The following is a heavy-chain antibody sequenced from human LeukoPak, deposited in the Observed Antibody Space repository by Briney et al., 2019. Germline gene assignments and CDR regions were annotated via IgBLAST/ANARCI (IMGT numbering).Heavy chain of an antibody. Sequence: SETLSLTCTVSGYSISSGYYWGWIRQPPGKGLEWIGSIYHSGRTFYNPSLKSRVTISVDTSKNQFSLKLSSVTAADTAVYYCARDMSSGWYAFDIWGQGTMVTVSS. J-gene: IGHJ3*02. CDR2: IYHSGRT. V-gene: IGHV4-38-2*02. CDR3: ARDMSSGWYAFDI. CDR1: GYSISSGYY. D-gene: IGHD6-19*01.